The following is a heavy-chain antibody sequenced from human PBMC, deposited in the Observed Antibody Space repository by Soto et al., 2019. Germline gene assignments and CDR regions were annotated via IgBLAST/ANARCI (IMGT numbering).Heavy chain of an antibody. CDR1: GGSISSGDYY. D-gene: IGHD3-22*01. J-gene: IGHJ4*02. CDR2: IYYSGST. V-gene: IGHV4-30-4*01. Sequence: SETLSLTCTVSGGSISSGDYYWSWIRQPPGKGLEWIGYIYYSGSTYYNPSLKSRVTISVDTSKNQFSLKLSSVTAADAAVYYCARGATYYYDSSAHFFDSWGQGTLVTVSS. CDR3: ARGATYYYDSSAHFFDS.